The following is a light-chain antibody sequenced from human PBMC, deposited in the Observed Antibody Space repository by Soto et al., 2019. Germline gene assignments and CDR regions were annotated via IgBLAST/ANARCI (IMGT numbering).Light chain of an antibody. V-gene: IGKV3-20*01. CDR2: GAS. CDR3: QPYGSSPGT. Sequence: EIVLTQSPGTLSLSPGERATLSCRASQSVSSSYLAWYQQKPGQAPRLLIYGASSRATGIPDRFSGSGSGTDFTLTISRLEPEDFEVYYCQPYGSSPGTFGPGTKVDIK. J-gene: IGKJ3*01. CDR1: QSVSSSY.